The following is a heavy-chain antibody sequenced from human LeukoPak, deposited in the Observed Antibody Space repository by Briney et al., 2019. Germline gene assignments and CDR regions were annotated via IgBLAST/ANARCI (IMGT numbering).Heavy chain of an antibody. D-gene: IGHD1-26*01. CDR3: ARGQWEPLGEFDY. Sequence: SETLSLTCAVYGGSISSYYWSWIRQPPGKGLEWIGYIYYSGSTNYNPSLKSRVTISVDTSKNQFSLKLSSVTAADTAVYYCARGQWEPLGEFDYWGQGTLVTVSS. CDR1: GGSISSYY. CDR2: IYYSGST. J-gene: IGHJ4*02. V-gene: IGHV4-59*01.